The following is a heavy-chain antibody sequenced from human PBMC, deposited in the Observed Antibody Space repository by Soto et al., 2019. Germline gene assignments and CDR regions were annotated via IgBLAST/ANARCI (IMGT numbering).Heavy chain of an antibody. CDR3: ARKQYYDSSCFSGFHYFDY. CDR2: IFYSGIT. J-gene: IGHJ4*02. V-gene: IGHV4-39*01. Sequence: PSETLSLTCTVSGDSISSGLYYWAWIRQPPGKGLDWIGSIFYSGITFYSPSLKTRVTLSVVTSKNHFTLKLNSVAAAETAVFYCARKQYYDSSCFSGFHYFDYWGQGSLVPVSS. D-gene: IGHD3-22*01. CDR1: GDSISSGLYY.